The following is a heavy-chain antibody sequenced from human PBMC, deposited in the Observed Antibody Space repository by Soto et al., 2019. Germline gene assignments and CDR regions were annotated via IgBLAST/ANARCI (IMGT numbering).Heavy chain of an antibody. J-gene: IGHJ6*02. CDR2: ISGSGGST. CDR1: GFTFSSYA. CDR3: AKDYLADGRRSYGMDV. Sequence: VGSLSLSGAASGFTFSSYAMSWVREAPGEGLEWVSAISGSGGSTYYADSVKGRFTISRDNSKNTLYLQMNSLRAEDTAVYYCAKDYLADGRRSYGMDVWGQGTTVTVSS. V-gene: IGHV3-23*01.